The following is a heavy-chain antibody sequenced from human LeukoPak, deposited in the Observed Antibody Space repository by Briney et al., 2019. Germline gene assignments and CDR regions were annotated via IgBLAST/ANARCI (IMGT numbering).Heavy chain of an antibody. D-gene: IGHD4/OR15-4a*01. J-gene: IGHJ4*02. CDR2: ISSSSSYI. V-gene: IGHV3-21*01. Sequence: PGGSLRLSCAASGFTFSSYSMNWVRQAPGKELEWVSSISSSSSYIYYADSVKGRFTISRDNAKNSLYLQMNSLRAEDTAVYYCARRAGAYSHPYDYWGQGTLVTVSS. CDR1: GFTFSSYS. CDR3: ARRAGAYSHPYDY.